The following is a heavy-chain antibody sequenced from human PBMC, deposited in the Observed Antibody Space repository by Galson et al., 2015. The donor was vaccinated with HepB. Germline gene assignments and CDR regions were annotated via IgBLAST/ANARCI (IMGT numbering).Heavy chain of an antibody. CDR2: TYSGGTS. V-gene: IGHV3-66*01. CDR3: ARAAGSAYNC. J-gene: IGHJ4*02. CDR1: GFSLSDTY. Sequence: SLRLSCAASGFSLSDTYMNWVRQAPGRGLEWVTLTYSGGTSVYADSVKGRCTISRDNFKNTLYLQMNSLRAEDTAVYYCARAAGSAYNCWGQGTLVTVSS. D-gene: IGHD3-16*01.